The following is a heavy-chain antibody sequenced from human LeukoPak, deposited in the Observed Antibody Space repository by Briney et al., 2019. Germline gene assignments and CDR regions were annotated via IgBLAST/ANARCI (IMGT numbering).Heavy chain of an antibody. CDR1: GGSFSSYY. CDR2: ITHDGST. CDR3: ARDRPVPKAPVTMRAELDY. D-gene: IGHD3-22*01. J-gene: IGHJ4*02. V-gene: IGHV4-34*01. Sequence: PSETLTLTCAVYGGSFSSYYWSWIRQPPGKGLEWIGKITHDGSTNYNPSLKSRVTISLDTSKNQFSLKLSSVTAADTAVYYCARDRPVPKAPVTMRAELDYWGQGTLVTVSS.